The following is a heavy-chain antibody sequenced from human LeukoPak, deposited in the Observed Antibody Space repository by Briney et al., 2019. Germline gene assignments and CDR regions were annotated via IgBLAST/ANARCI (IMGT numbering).Heavy chain of an antibody. Sequence: PGGSLRLSCAASGFTFSSYWMSWVRQAPGKGLEWVANIKQDESEKYYVDSVKGRFTISRDNAKNSLYLQMNSLRAEDTAVYSCARRTMVYTRDYYYYYMDVWRKGTTVTVSS. CDR1: GFTFSSYW. V-gene: IGHV3-7*01. CDR2: IKQDESEK. CDR3: ARRTMVYTRDYYYYYMDV. D-gene: IGHD2-8*01. J-gene: IGHJ6*03.